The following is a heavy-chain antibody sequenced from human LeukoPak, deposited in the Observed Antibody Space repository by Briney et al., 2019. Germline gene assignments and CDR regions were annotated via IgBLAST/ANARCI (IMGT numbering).Heavy chain of an antibody. D-gene: IGHD2-2*02. CDR1: GFTFSSYS. CDR3: ARDSEVVPAAISASDLDY. V-gene: IGHV3-21*01. Sequence: PGGSLRLSCAASGFTFSSYSMNWVRQAPGKGLEWVSSISSSSSYIYYADSVKGRFTISRDNAKNSLYLQMNSLRAEDTAVYYCARDSEVVPAAISASDLDYWGQGTLVTVSS. J-gene: IGHJ4*02. CDR2: ISSSSSYI.